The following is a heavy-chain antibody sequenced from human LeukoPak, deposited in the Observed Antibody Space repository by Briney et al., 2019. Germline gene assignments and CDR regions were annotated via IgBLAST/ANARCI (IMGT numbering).Heavy chain of an antibody. CDR1: GGSISSGDYY. V-gene: IGHV4-30-4*01. CDR2: IYYSGST. Sequence: PSETLSLTCAVSGGSISSGDYYWSWIRQPQGKGLEWIGYIYYSGSTYYNPSLKSRVTISVYTSKNQFSLKLSCVTAADSAAYYCARGFVEMATIFDYWGEGALVTVSS. J-gene: IGHJ4*02. CDR3: ARGFVEMATIFDY. D-gene: IGHD5-24*01.